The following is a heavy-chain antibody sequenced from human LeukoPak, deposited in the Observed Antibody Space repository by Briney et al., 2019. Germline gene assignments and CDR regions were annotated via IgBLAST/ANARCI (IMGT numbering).Heavy chain of an antibody. J-gene: IGHJ4*02. V-gene: IGHV4-59*01. CDR2: IYYSGTT. D-gene: IGHD4-17*01. Sequence: SETLSLTCTVSGDSISSYYWSWIRQSPGKGLEWIGYIYYSGTTNYNPSLKSRVTISVDTSKNQFSLKLSSVTAADTAVYYCARGGGLRTPEFDYWGQGTLVTVSS. CDR3: ARGGGLRTPEFDY. CDR1: GDSISSYY.